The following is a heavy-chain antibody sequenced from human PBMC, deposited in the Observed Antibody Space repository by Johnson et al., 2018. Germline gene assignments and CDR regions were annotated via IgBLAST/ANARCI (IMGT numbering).Heavy chain of an antibody. D-gene: IGHD6-19*01. CDR1: GYTFTSYY. CDR3: ARGDSSGWYDGYFQH. J-gene: IGHJ1*01. CDR2: INPSGGST. Sequence: VQLLETGAEVKKPGASVKVSCKASGYTFTSYYMHWVRQAPGQGLEWMGIINPSGGSTSYAQKFQGRVTMTRDTSTSTVYMELSSLRSEDTAVYYCARGDSSGWYDGYFQHWGQGTLVTVSS. V-gene: IGHV1-46*01.